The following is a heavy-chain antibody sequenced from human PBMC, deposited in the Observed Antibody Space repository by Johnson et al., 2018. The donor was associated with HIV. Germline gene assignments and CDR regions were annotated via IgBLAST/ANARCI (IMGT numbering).Heavy chain of an antibody. CDR1: GFTFSSYG. Sequence: MLLVESGGGVVQPGKSLRLSCAAYGFTFSSYGMHWVRQAPGKGLEWVATINEDGTGKNHVDSVKGRFSISRDNTKNSLYLQMDSLRVDDTAVYYCARDPDWSAFDIWGQGTMVTVSS. J-gene: IGHJ3*02. D-gene: IGHD3-9*01. CDR2: INEDGTGK. CDR3: ARDPDWSAFDI. V-gene: IGHV3-7*05.